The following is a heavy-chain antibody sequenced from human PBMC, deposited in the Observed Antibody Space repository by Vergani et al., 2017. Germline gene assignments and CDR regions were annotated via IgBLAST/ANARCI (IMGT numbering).Heavy chain of an antibody. CDR2: ISWNSGTI. V-gene: IGHV3-9*01. CDR3: AKDGSSSGYYGWCDP. CDR1: GFTFDDYA. D-gene: IGHD3-22*01. Sequence: EVQLVESGGGLVQPGGSLRLSCAASGFTFDDYAMHWVRQAPGKGLEWVSGISWNSGTIGYADSVKGRFTISRDNARNSVYLQINSLRAEDTAFYYCAKDGSSSGYYGWCDPWGQGTLVTVSS. J-gene: IGHJ5*02.